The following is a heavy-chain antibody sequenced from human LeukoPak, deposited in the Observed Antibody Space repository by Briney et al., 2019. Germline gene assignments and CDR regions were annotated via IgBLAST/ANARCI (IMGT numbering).Heavy chain of an antibody. CDR3: TRVKGYYDSSGYFDI. CDR2: INHSGST. D-gene: IGHD3-22*01. V-gene: IGHV4-34*01. J-gene: IGHJ3*02. CDR1: GGSFSGYY. Sequence: SETLSLTCAVYGGSFSGYYWSWIRQPPGKGLEWIGEINHSGSTNYNPSLKSRVTISVDTSKSQFSLRLTSVTAADTAVYYCTRVKGYYDSSGYFDIWGQGTMVTVSS.